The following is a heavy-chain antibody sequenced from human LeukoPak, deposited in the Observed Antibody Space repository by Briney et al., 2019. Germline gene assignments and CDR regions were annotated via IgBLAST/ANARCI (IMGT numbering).Heavy chain of an antibody. Sequence: ASVKVSCKASGYTFTGYYMHWVRQAPGQGLEWMGWINPNSGGTNYAQKFQGRVTMTRDTSISTAYMELSRLRSDDTAVYYCARGGASSSWLNWFDPWGQGTLVTVSS. D-gene: IGHD6-13*01. J-gene: IGHJ5*02. CDR2: INPNSGGT. V-gene: IGHV1-2*02. CDR1: GYTFTGYY. CDR3: ARGGASSSWLNWFDP.